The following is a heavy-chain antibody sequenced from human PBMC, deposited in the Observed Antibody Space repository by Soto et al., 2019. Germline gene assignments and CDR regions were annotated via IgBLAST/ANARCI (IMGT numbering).Heavy chain of an antibody. CDR1: GGSITSSVYY. Sequence: SGTLSLTCTVSGGSITSSVYYWGWIRQPPGKGLEWIGTIYYTGTTYYNPSLKSRVTISVDTSKNQFSLKLSSVTAADTSVYFCARRISTSGSGFDPWDQGTLVTVSS. D-gene: IGHD2-2*01. CDR3: ARRISTSGSGFDP. V-gene: IGHV4-39*01. CDR2: IYYTGTT. J-gene: IGHJ5*02.